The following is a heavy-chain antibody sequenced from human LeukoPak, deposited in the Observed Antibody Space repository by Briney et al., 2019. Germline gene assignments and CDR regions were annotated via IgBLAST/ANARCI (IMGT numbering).Heavy chain of an antibody. CDR1: GYTFTSYD. J-gene: IGHJ5*02. CDR3: ARGLTVSGNWFDP. D-gene: IGHD1-26*01. CDR2: IYPISGKT. Sequence: ASVKVSCKASGYTFTSYDINWVRQATGQGLEWMGWIYPISGKTNYAQKFQGRVAMTRNTSISTAYMELSSLRSEDTAVYYCARGLTVSGNWFDPWGQGTLVTVSS. V-gene: IGHV1-8*01.